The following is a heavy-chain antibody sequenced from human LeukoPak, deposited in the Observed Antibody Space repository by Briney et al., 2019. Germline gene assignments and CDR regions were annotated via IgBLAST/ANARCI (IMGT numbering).Heavy chain of an antibody. CDR2: ISYNGSNI. Sequence: GGSLRLSCAASGFTFSNYGSHWVRQAPGKGLEWVAVISYNGSNIYYADSVKGRFSITRDNSKNTVFLQMNSLATEDTAVYYCVCWLGEAYNYMDVWGKGTKVTVSS. D-gene: IGHD3-10*01. CDR1: GFTFSNYG. V-gene: IGHV3-30*03. J-gene: IGHJ6*03. CDR3: VCWLGEAYNYMDV.